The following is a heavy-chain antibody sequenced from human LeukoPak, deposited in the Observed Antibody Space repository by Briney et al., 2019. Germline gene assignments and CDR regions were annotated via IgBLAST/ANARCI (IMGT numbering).Heavy chain of an antibody. Sequence: GGSLRLSCAASGFTFSGSALHWVRQASGKGREWVGRIRSTANGYATAYAASVKGRFTISRDDSKNTAYLQMNSLKTEDTAVYYCTRLSGDNWNYGGNFDSWGQGTLVTVSS. CDR3: TRLSGDNWNYGGNFDS. V-gene: IGHV3-73*01. D-gene: IGHD1-7*01. CDR1: GFTFSGSA. CDR2: IRSTANGYAT. J-gene: IGHJ4*02.